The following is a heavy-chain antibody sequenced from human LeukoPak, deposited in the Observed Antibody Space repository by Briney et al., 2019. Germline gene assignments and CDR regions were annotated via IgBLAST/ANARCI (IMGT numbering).Heavy chain of an antibody. CDR3: ASQYCSGGSCPRQGYYYGMDV. Sequence: ASVKVSCKASGYTFTSYGISWVRQAPGQGLEWMGWIIAYNGNTNYAQKLQGRVTMTTDKSTSTAYMELRSLRSDDTAVYYCASQYCSGGSCPRQGYYYGMDVWGQGTTVTVSS. J-gene: IGHJ6*02. CDR2: IIAYNGNT. V-gene: IGHV1-18*01. D-gene: IGHD2-15*01. CDR1: GYTFTSYG.